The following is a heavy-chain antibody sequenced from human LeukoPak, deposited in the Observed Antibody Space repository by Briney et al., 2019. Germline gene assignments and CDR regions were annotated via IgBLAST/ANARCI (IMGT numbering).Heavy chain of an antibody. Sequence: SETLSLTCAVSGGSISSGGHSWSWIRQPPGKGLEWIGYIYHSGSTYYNPSLKSRVTISVDRSKNQFSLKLSSVTAADTAVYYCARGHGGRYNYYYYYGMDVWGQGTTVTVSS. V-gene: IGHV4-30-2*01. D-gene: IGHD1-14*01. CDR2: IYHSGST. CDR3: ARGHGGRYNYYYYYGMDV. J-gene: IGHJ6*02. CDR1: GGSISSGGHS.